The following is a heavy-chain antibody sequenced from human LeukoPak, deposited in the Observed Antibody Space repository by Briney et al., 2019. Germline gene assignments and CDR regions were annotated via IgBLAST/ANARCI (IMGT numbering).Heavy chain of an antibody. V-gene: IGHV4-39*07. J-gene: IGHJ5*02. CDR1: GGSISSYY. CDR2: IYYSGTT. Sequence: SENLSLNCTVSGGSISSYYWGWIRQPPGKGLEWIGSIYYSGTTYDNPSLKRRATISVDTTKNQVSLRRSSVTAADTAVYYCARGPIVVGVGAWFDTWGQGTLVTASP. D-gene: IGHD2-15*01. CDR3: ARGPIVVGVGAWFDT.